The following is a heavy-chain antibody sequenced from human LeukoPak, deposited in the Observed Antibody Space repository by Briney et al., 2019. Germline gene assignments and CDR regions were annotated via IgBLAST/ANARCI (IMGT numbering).Heavy chain of an antibody. J-gene: IGHJ5*02. CDR2: IYYSGST. CDR3: ARPGYCSSTSCSWFDP. Sequence: PSETLSLTCTVSGGSISSSSYYWGWIRQPPGKGLEWIGSIYYSGSTYYNPSLKSRVTTSVDTSKNQFSLKLSSVTAADTAVYYCARPGYCSSTSCSWFDPWGQGTLVTVSS. D-gene: IGHD2-2*01. CDR1: GGSISSSSYY. V-gene: IGHV4-39*07.